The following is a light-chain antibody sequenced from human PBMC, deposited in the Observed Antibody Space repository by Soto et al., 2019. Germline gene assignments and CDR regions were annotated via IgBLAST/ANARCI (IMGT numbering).Light chain of an antibody. Sequence: EIVMTQSPATLSVSPGERATLSCRASQSVRNNLAWYQQKPGQAPRPLIYGASTRATGIPARFSGSGSGTEFTLTISSLQSEDFAVYYCQHYNNWPPWTFGQGTKVEIK. CDR3: QHYNNWPPWT. J-gene: IGKJ1*01. CDR2: GAS. CDR1: QSVRNN. V-gene: IGKV3-15*01.